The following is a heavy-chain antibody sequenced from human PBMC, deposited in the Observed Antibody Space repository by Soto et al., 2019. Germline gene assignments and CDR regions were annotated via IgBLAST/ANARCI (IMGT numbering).Heavy chain of an antibody. Sequence: QVQLQQWGAGLLKPSETLSLTCAVYGGSFSGYYWSWIRQPPGKGLEWIGEINHSGSTNYNPSLKRRVTISVDTSKNQFSLKLSSVTAADTAVYYCARDGMITFGGVIVTRRSYMDVWGKGTTVTVSS. D-gene: IGHD3-16*02. CDR3: ARDGMITFGGVIVTRRSYMDV. CDR1: GGSFSGYY. V-gene: IGHV4-34*01. J-gene: IGHJ6*03. CDR2: INHSGST.